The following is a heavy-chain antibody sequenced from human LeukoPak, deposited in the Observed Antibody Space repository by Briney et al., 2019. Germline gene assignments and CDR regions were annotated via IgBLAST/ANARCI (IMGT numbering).Heavy chain of an antibody. D-gene: IGHD6-13*01. V-gene: IGHV3-23*01. J-gene: IGHJ4*02. Sequence: PGGSLRLSCAASGFTFSSYAMSWVRQAPGKGLEWVSAISGSGGSTYYADSVKGRFTISRDNSKNTLYLQMNSLRAEDTAVNYCAKATLLGYSFFDYWGQGTLVTVSS. CDR1: GFTFSSYA. CDR3: AKATLLGYSFFDY. CDR2: ISGSGGST.